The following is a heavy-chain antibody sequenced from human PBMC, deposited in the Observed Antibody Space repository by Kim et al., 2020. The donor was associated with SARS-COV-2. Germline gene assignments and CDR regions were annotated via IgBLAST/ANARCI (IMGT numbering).Heavy chain of an antibody. V-gene: IGHV3-33*01. CDR3: ARVMGAKMGIFDY. J-gene: IGHJ4*02. Sequence: YADSVKGRFTISRENSKNTLYLQMNSLRAEDTAVYYCARVMGAKMGIFDYWGQGTLVTVSS. D-gene: IGHD1-26*01.